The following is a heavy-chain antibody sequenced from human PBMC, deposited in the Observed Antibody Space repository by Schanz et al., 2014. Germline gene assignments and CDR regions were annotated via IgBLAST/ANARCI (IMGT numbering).Heavy chain of an antibody. CDR2: VYMSAAST. CDR1: GFTVSSNY. CDR3: ARDEGRDGYNLAFDV. J-gene: IGHJ3*01. Sequence: EVQLVESGGGLIQPGGSLRLSCAVSGFTVSSNYMSWVRQAPGKGLEWVSTVYMSAASTRYADSVKGRFIISRDSSKNNLVLQMNSLRPEDEALYFCARDEGRDGYNLAFDVWGQGTLVTVSS. D-gene: IGHD5-12*01. V-gene: IGHV3-53*01.